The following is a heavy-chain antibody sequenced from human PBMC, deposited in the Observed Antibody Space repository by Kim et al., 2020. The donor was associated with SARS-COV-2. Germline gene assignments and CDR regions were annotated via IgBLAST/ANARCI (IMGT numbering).Heavy chain of an antibody. CDR2: ISGDGGST. D-gene: IGHD3-3*01. CDR3: AKDEEYYDFWSGYYYYYMDV. Sequence: GGSLRLSCAASGFTFDDYAMHWVRQAPGKGLEWVSLISGDGGSTYYADSVKGRFTISRDNSKNSLYLQMNSLRTEDTALYYCAKDEEYYDFWSGYYYYYMDVWGKETTVTVSS. V-gene: IGHV3-43*02. J-gene: IGHJ6*03. CDR1: GFTFDDYA.